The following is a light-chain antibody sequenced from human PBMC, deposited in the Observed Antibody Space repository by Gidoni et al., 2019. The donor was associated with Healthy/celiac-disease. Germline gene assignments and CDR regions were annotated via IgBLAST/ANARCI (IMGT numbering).Light chain of an antibody. CDR1: SSNIGAGYD. Sequence: QSVLPQPPSVSRAPGQRVTISCTGSSSNIGAGYDVHWYQQLPGTAPKLLIYGNSKRPSGVPDRFSGSKSGTSASLAITGLQAEDEADYYCQSYDSSLSGDVFGTGTKVTVL. CDR2: GNS. V-gene: IGLV1-40*01. J-gene: IGLJ1*01. CDR3: QSYDSSLSGDV.